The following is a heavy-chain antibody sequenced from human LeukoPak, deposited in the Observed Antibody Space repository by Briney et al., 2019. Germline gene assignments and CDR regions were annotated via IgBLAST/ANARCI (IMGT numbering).Heavy chain of an antibody. CDR1: GFTFSDHY. CDR3: ARGNGYDWRSFDS. J-gene: IGHJ4*02. V-gene: IGHV3-72*01. CDR2: TRNKANSFST. D-gene: IGHD5-12*01. Sequence: GGSLRLSCAASGFTFSDHYMDWVRQAPGKGLEWVGRTRNKANSFSTEYAASVKGRFTISRDDSKNPLYLQMNSLKTEDTAVYYCARGNGYDWRSFDSWGQGTLVTVSS.